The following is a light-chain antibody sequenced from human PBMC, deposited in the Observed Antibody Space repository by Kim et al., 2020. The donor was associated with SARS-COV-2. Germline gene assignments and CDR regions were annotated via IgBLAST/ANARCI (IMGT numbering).Light chain of an antibody. CDR2: RAS. CDR3: QQYRTYPPLS. Sequence: AIGDRVTITCRASQSISDWLAWYQQKPGRAPKLLIYRASRLDSGVPSRFSGSGSETEFSLTISSLQPDDFATYYCQQYRTYPPLSFGGGTKVDIK. V-gene: IGKV1-5*03. CDR1: QSISDW. J-gene: IGKJ4*01.